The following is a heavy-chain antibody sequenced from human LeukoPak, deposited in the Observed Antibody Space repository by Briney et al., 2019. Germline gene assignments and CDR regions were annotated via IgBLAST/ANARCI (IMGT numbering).Heavy chain of an antibody. CDR2: IRSKTYSGTT. V-gene: IGHV3-49*03. Sequence: QPGGSLRLSCTASGFTFGDNAMSWFRQAPGKGLEWVGFIRSKTYSGTTEYAASVKGRFTISRDDSKSVAFLQMSSLKSEDTAVYYCTRGPIQFDYWGQGTLVTVSS. D-gene: IGHD5-18*01. CDR1: GFTFGDNA. J-gene: IGHJ4*02. CDR3: TRGPIQFDY.